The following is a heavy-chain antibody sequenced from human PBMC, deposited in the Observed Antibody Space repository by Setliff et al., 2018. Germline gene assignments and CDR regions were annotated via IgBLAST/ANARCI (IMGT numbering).Heavy chain of an antibody. CDR2: IIPILGIA. Sequence: SVKVSCKASGYTFTNYGVTWVRQAPGQGLEWMGGIIPILGIANYAQKFQGRVTITADESTSTAYMELSSLRSEDTAVYYCARDSSYYYGSDYWGQGTLVTVSS. V-gene: IGHV1-69*10. J-gene: IGHJ4*02. D-gene: IGHD3-10*01. CDR3: ARDSSYYYGSDY. CDR1: GYTFTNYG.